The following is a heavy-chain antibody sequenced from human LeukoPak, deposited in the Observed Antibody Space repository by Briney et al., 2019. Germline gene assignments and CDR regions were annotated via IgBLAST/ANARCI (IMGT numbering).Heavy chain of an antibody. CDR3: ARCNWNYGPPYTWFDH. V-gene: IGHV4-38-2*01. CDR1: GYSISSGNW. Sequence: SETLSLTCAVSGYSISSGNWWGWIRPPPGKGLEWIGHWHHSRSTSYNPSLNSLFTLLVTTSTNDISLTLTSVTAADTAVSSCARCNWNYGPPYTWFDHWGQGTLVTVSS. CDR2: WHHSRST. D-gene: IGHD1-7*01. J-gene: IGHJ5*02.